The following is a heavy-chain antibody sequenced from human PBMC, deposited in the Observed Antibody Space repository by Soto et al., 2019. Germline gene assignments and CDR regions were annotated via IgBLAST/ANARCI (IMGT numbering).Heavy chain of an antibody. CDR3: AAGEASSRNLAPYYLDF. J-gene: IGHJ4*02. Sequence: SETLSLTCTVSGGSMRNYFWTWIRQPPGKGLEWIGYIHYSGTTSFFPSYNPSLRSRVTISEDTSKSQFSLKLLSVTTADTAVYFCAAGEASSRNLAPYYLDFWGQGTQVTVSS. CDR1: GGSMRNYF. D-gene: IGHD6-13*01. V-gene: IGHV4-59*01. CDR2: IHYSGTT.